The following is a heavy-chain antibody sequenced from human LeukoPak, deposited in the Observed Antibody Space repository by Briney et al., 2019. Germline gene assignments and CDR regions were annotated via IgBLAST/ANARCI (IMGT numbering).Heavy chain of an antibody. J-gene: IGHJ4*02. CDR1: GGSFSGYY. Sequence: SETLSLTCAVYGGSFSGYYWSWIRQPPGKGLEWIGEINHSGSTNYNPSLKSRVTISVDTSKNQFSLKLSSVTAADTAVYYCARATHGSESYYFDYWGQGTLVTVSS. V-gene: IGHV4-34*01. D-gene: IGHD3-10*01. CDR3: ARATHGSESYYFDY. CDR2: INHSGST.